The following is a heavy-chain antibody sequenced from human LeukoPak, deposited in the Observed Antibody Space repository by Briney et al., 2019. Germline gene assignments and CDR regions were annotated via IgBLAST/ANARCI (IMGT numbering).Heavy chain of an antibody. V-gene: IGHV1-2*04. Sequence: GASVKGSCKASGYTFTGYYMHWVRHAPGQGLEWMGWINPNSGGTNYAQKFQGWVTMTRDTSISTDYMELSRLRSDDTAVYYCARGRSDILTGYPGDFDYRGQGTLVTVSS. D-gene: IGHD3-9*01. CDR1: GYTFTGYY. CDR2: INPNSGGT. CDR3: ARGRSDILTGYPGDFDY. J-gene: IGHJ4*02.